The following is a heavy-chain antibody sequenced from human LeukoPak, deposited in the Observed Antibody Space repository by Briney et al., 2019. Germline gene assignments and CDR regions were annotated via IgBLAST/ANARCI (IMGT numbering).Heavy chain of an antibody. Sequence: GGSLRLSCAASGFTFSSYAMHWVRQAPGKGLEWVAVISYDGSNKYYADSVKGRFTISRDNSKNTLYLQMNSLRAEDTAVYYCARDGSSGKGDYWGQGTLVTVSS. CDR2: ISYDGSNK. J-gene: IGHJ4*02. D-gene: IGHD3-22*01. CDR3: ARDGSSGKGDY. CDR1: GFTFSSYA. V-gene: IGHV3-30-3*01.